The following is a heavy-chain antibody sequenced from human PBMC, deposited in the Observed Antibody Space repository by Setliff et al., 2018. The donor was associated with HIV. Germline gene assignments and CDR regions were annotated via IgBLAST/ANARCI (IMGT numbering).Heavy chain of an antibody. CDR3: ARGRNFRDIRDSLFDL. V-gene: IGHV4-31*03. J-gene: IGHJ4*02. Sequence: SETLSLTCTVSGGSILINGFYWSWIRQHSGKGLEWIGYIYYSGSTYYNPSLESRLIMSVDPSKNQFSLKLNSVTAADTAVYYCARGRNFRDIRDSLFDLWGQGTLVTVSS. CDR1: GGSILINGFY. CDR2: IYYSGST. D-gene: IGHD2-15*01.